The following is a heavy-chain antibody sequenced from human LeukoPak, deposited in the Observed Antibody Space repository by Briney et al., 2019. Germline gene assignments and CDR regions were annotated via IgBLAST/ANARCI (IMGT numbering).Heavy chain of an antibody. J-gene: IGHJ5*02. D-gene: IGHD2-15*01. CDR2: INHSGST. Sequence: PSETLSLTCAVYGGSFSGYYWSWIRQPPGKGLEWIGEINHSGSTNYNPSLKSRVTISVDTSKNQFSLKLSSVTAADTAVYYCARGAGYCSGGSCYSRFDPWGQGTLVTVSS. V-gene: IGHV4-34*01. CDR1: GGSFSGYY. CDR3: ARGAGYCSGGSCYSRFDP.